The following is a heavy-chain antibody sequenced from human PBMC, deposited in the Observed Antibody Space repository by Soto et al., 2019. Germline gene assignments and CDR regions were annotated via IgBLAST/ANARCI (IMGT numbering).Heavy chain of an antibody. CDR3: AREAVYSSSWYVAFDI. Sequence: PSETLSLTCTVSGGSISSYYWSWIRQPPGKGLEWIGYIYYSGSTNYNPSLKSRVTTSVDTSKNQFSLKLSSVTAADTAVYYCAREAVYSSSWYVAFDIWGQGTMVTVSS. J-gene: IGHJ3*02. V-gene: IGHV4-59*01. CDR1: GGSISSYY. D-gene: IGHD6-13*01. CDR2: IYYSGST.